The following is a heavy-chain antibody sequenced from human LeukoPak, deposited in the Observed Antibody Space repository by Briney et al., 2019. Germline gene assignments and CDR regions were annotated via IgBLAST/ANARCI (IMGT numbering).Heavy chain of an antibody. Sequence: PEGSLRLSCAASGFTFSSYGMHWVRQAPGKGLEWVAVISYDGSNKYYADSVKGRFTISRDNSKNTLYLQMNSLRAEDTAVYYCVGLWFGELFYFDYWGQGTLVTVSS. V-gene: IGHV3-30*03. J-gene: IGHJ4*02. CDR3: VGLWFGELFYFDY. D-gene: IGHD3-10*01. CDR1: GFTFSSYG. CDR2: ISYDGSNK.